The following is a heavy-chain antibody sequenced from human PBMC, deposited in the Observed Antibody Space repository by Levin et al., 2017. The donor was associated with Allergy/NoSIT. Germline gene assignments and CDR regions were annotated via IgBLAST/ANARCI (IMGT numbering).Heavy chain of an antibody. J-gene: IGHJ4*02. CDR3: ARNIIGMVYFDY. V-gene: IGHV3-48*02. CDR2: ISSGSSTI. CDR1: GFTFSNFG. Sequence: GGSLRLSCATSGFTFSNFGMNWVRQAPGKGLEWVSYISSGSSTIFYADSVKGRFTISRDNAKNSLYLQMNSLRDEDTAVYFCARNIIGMVYFDYWGQGTLVTVSS. D-gene: IGHD3-3*01.